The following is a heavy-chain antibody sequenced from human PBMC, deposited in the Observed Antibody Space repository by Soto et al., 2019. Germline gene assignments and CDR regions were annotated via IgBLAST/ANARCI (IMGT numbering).Heavy chain of an antibody. D-gene: IGHD1-20*01. CDR1: GGTFSRHA. CDR2: IIPIFGTA. J-gene: IGHJ3*02. CDR3: ARRRSGVNWKSAFDI. V-gene: IGHV1-69*01. Sequence: QVQLVQSGAEVRKPGSSVKVSCKASGGTFSRHAISWVRQAPGQGLEWMGGIIPIFGTANHAQKFQGRVTIIADQSTSTVYMELSSLRSEDTAMYYCARRRSGVNWKSAFDIWGQGTMVTVSS.